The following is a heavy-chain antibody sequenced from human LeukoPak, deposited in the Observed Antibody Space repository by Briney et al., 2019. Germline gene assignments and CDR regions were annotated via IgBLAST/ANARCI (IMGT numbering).Heavy chain of an antibody. CDR2: VRSETDGGTT. CDR1: GFTFSNAW. D-gene: IGHD2-2*01. Sequence: GGSLRLSCAASGFTFSNAWMSWVRQAPGKGLECVSRVRSETDGGTTDYAAPVQGRFTISRYDSKNTLYLQMNSFETDDTAVYYCTTLSYAAAPTWGQGTLVTVSS. CDR3: TTLSYAAAPT. J-gene: IGHJ5*02. V-gene: IGHV3-15*01.